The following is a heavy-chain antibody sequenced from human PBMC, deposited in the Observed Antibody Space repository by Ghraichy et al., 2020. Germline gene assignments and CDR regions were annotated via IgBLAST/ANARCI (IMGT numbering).Heavy chain of an antibody. Sequence: GGSLRLSCAASGFTFSSYAMSWVRQAPGKGLEWVSAISGSGGSTYYADSVKGRFTISRDNSKNTLYLQMNSLRAEDTAVYYCAKARGRITIFGVVIFDYWGQGTLVTVSS. CDR3: AKARGRITIFGVVIFDY. J-gene: IGHJ4*02. CDR2: ISGSGGST. D-gene: IGHD3-3*01. CDR1: GFTFSSYA. V-gene: IGHV3-23*01.